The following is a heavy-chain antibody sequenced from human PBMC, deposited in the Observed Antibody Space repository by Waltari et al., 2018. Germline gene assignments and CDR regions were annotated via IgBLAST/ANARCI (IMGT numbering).Heavy chain of an antibody. Sequence: EVQLVESGGGLVQPGGSLRLSCAASGFTFSSYWMSWVRQAPGKGLEWVANIKQGGSEKYYVDSVKGRFTISRDNAKNSLYLQMNSLRAEDTAVYYCARAGIAVAGPFDYWGQGTLVTVSS. D-gene: IGHD6-19*01. CDR2: IKQGGSEK. CDR3: ARAGIAVAGPFDY. J-gene: IGHJ4*02. CDR1: GFTFSSYW. V-gene: IGHV3-7*01.